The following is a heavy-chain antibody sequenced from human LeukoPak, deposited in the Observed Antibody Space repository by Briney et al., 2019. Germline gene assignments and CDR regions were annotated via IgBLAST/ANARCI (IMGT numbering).Heavy chain of an antibody. CDR3: ARVTGACVAFDI. Sequence: PGGSLRLSCAASGFTFSSYAMSWVRQAPGKGLEWVSAISGSGGSTYYADSVKGRFTISRDNSKNTLYLQMNSLRAEDTAVYYCARVTGACVAFDIWGQGTMVTVSS. CDR2: ISGSGGST. CDR1: GFTFSSYA. J-gene: IGHJ3*02. D-gene: IGHD7-27*01. V-gene: IGHV3-23*01.